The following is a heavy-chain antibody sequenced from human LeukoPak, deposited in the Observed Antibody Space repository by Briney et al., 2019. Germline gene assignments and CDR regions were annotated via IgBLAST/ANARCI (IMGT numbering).Heavy chain of an antibody. CDR3: ARDGGYYDSSGYHPLRLDY. CDR1: GFTFSSYE. Sequence: GGSLRLSCAASGFTFSSYEMNWVRQAPRKGLEWVSYISSSGSTIYYADSVKGRFTISRDNAKNSLYLQMNSLRAEDTAVYYCARDGGYYDSSGYHPLRLDYWGQGTLVTVSS. J-gene: IGHJ4*02. V-gene: IGHV3-48*03. D-gene: IGHD3-22*01. CDR2: ISSSGSTI.